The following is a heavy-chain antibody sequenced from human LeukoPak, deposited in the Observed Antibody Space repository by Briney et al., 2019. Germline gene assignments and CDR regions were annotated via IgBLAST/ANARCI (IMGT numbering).Heavy chain of an antibody. CDR2: IKGDESAK. Sequence: GGSLRLSCAASGFTFSTYWMAWVRQAPGKGLEWVANIKGDESAKHQADSVKGRFTISRDNAQNSVYLQMSSLRGEDTAVYYCSRDVGGSLDYWGQGTLVTVSS. V-gene: IGHV3-7*01. J-gene: IGHJ4*02. D-gene: IGHD1-26*01. CDR1: GFTFSTYW. CDR3: SRDVGGSLDY.